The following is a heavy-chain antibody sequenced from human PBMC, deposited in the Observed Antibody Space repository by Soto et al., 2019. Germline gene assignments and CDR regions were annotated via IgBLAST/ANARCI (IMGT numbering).Heavy chain of an antibody. CDR2: TSGGGYDT. J-gene: IGHJ3*02. CDR1: RFSFSSYA. CDR3: AKEIAGIGKGVYDI. V-gene: IGHV3-23*01. Sequence: EVQLLESGGDLVQPGGSLRLSCAASRFSFSSYAMSWVRQAPGKGLEWVAATSGGGYDTFYADSVKGRFTIFRDNSKNMLYLQMNSLRAEDTAVYYCAKEIAGIGKGVYDIWGQGTIVTVSS. D-gene: IGHD6-13*01.